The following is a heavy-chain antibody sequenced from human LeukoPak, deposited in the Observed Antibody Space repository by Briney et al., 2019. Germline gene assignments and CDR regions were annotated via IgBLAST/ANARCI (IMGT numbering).Heavy chain of an antibody. J-gene: IGHJ5*02. V-gene: IGHV4-30-4*01. CDR2: IDFTGST. D-gene: IGHD6-25*01. CDR3: VSSSAAVNGGWFDP. CDR1: GASISSGNHH. Sequence: SETLSLTCSVSGASISSGNHHWSWIRQPPGKGLEWIGYIDFTGSTYYTPSLRSRVTMSVDTSKNVFSLNLRSVSAADSAVYYCVSSSAAVNGGWFDPWGQGTLVTVSS.